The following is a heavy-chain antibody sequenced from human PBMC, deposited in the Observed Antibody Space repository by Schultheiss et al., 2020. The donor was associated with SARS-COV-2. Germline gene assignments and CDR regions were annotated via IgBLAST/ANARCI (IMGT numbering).Heavy chain of an antibody. J-gene: IGHJ4*02. CDR3: ATHLEGDLAAATDY. CDR2: ISAYNGNT. Sequence: ASVKVSCKASGYTFTSYYMHWVRQAPGQGLEWMGWISAYNGNTNYAQKLQGRVTMTTDTSTSTVYTELSLRSEDTAVYYCATHLEGDLAAATDYWGQGTLVTVSS. D-gene: IGHD6-13*01. CDR1: GYTFTSYY. V-gene: IGHV1-18*04.